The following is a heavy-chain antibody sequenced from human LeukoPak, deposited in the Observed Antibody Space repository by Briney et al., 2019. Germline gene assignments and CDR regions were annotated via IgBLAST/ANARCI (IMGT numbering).Heavy chain of an antibody. V-gene: IGHV3-21*01. CDR1: GFTFSSYI. Sequence: GGSLRLSCAASGFTFSSYIMNWVRQAPGKGLEWVSSISSSSSYIYYADSVKGRFTNSRDNANNSLYLKMNSLRAEDTAVYYCARAYYYDSSGVPYYFDYWGQGTLVTVSS. D-gene: IGHD3-22*01. CDR2: ISSSSSYI. CDR3: ARAYYYDSSGVPYYFDY. J-gene: IGHJ4*02.